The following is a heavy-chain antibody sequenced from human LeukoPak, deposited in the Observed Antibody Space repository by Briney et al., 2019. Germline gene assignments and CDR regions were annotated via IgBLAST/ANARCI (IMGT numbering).Heavy chain of an antibody. CDR1: GYSISSGY. CDR2: IYHSGTT. J-gene: IGHJ5*02. D-gene: IGHD2-21*02. CDR3: ARDPAMTFNWFDP. Sequence: SETLSLTCGVSGYSISSGYWAWIRQPPGKGLEWIASIYHSGTTYSNPSLQSRVTLSVDTSRNRFSLKLSAVTAADTAVYYCARDPAMTFNWFDPWGQGTLVTVSS. V-gene: IGHV4-38-2*02.